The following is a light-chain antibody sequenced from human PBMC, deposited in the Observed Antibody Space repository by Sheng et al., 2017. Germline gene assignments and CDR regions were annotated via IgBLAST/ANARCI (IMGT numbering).Light chain of an antibody. V-gene: IGKV1-12*01. CDR3: QQGSSFPFT. J-gene: IGKJ3*01. CDR1: QDINVW. Sequence: DIQMTQSPSSVSASVGDRVTISCRASQDINVWLAWYQHKAGKAPKLLISVASRLQDGVPXRFTASGSGTDFTLTISSLQSEDFATYFCQQGSSFPFTFGPGTKVDIK. CDR2: VAS.